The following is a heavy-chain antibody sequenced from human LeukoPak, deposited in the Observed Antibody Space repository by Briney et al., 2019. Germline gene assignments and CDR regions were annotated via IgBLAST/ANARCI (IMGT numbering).Heavy chain of an antibody. Sequence: GGSLRLSCAASGFTFSSYGMPWVRQAPGKGLEWVAVISYDGSNKYYADSVKGRFTISRDNSKNTLYLQMNSLRAEDTAVYCCAKGYCSGGSCYWKVLGLDYWGQGTLVTVSS. CDR3: AKGYCSGGSCYWKVLGLDY. J-gene: IGHJ4*02. CDR2: ISYDGSNK. D-gene: IGHD2-15*01. CDR1: GFTFSSYG. V-gene: IGHV3-30*18.